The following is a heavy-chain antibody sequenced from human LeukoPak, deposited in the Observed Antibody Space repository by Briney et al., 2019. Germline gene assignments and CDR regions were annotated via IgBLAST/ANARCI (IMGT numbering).Heavy chain of an antibody. CDR1: GFTFSSYG. J-gene: IGHJ2*01. V-gene: IGHV3-33*06. CDR3: AKIGVIGNWYYDV. D-gene: IGHD3-10*01. Sequence: GGSLRLSCAAPGFTFSSYGMHWVRQAPDKGLEWVAIIWYDGSNKFYADSVKGRFTISRDNSKNTLYLQMNSLRAGDTAIYYCAKIGVIGNWYYDVCGRGTLVTVSS. CDR2: IWYDGSNK.